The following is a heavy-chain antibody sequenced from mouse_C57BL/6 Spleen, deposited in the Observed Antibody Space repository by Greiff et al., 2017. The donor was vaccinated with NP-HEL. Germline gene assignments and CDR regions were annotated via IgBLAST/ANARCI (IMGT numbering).Heavy chain of an antibody. V-gene: IGHV5-6*02. CDR2: ISSGGSYT. CDR3: ARSYDGYFPWFAY. D-gene: IGHD2-3*01. Sequence: DVMLVESGGDLVKPGGSLKLSCAASGFTFSSYGMSWVRQTPDKRLEWVATISSGGSYTYYPDSVKGRFTISRDNAKNTLYLQMSSLKSEDTAMYYCARSYDGYFPWFAYWGQGTLVTVSA. J-gene: IGHJ3*01. CDR1: GFTFSSYG.